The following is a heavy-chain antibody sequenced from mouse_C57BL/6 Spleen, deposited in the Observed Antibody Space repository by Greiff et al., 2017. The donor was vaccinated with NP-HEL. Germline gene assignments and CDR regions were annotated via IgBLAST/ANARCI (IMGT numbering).Heavy chain of an antibody. CDR3: ARHEVGAMDY. CDR2: ISSGGSYT. Sequence: EVQGVESGGDLVKPGGSLKLSCAASGFTFSSYGMSWVRQTPDKRLEWVATISSGGSYTYYPDSVKGRFTISRDNAKNTLYLQMSSLKSEDTAMYYCARHEVGAMDYWGQGTSVTVSS. D-gene: IGHD1-1*02. CDR1: GFTFSSYG. V-gene: IGHV5-6*01. J-gene: IGHJ4*01.